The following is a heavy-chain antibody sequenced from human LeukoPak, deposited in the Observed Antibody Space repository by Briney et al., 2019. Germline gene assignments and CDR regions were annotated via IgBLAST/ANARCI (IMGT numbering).Heavy chain of an antibody. CDR2: IIPIFGTA. V-gene: IGHV1-69*06. J-gene: IGHJ3*02. CDR1: GGTFSSYA. D-gene: IGHD3-22*01. CDR3: ARGRSSGYYAHDAFDI. Sequence: ASVKVSCKASGGTFSSYAISWVRQAPGQGLEWMGGIIPIFGTANYAQKFQGRVTITADKSTSTAYMELSSLRSEDTAVYYCARGRSSGYYAHDAFDIWGQGTMVTVSS.